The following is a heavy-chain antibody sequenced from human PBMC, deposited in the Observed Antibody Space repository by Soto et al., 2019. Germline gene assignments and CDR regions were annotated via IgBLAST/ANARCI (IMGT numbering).Heavy chain of an antibody. D-gene: IGHD3-22*01. Sequence: QPGGSLRLSCAASGFTFSSYGMHWVRQSPGKGLEWVAVISYDGSNKYYADSVKGRFTISRDNSKNTLYLQMNSLRAEDTAVYYCAKRWQWLGVHSYYDSSGYYPTWDYFDYWGQGTLVTVSS. CDR2: ISYDGSNK. V-gene: IGHV3-30*18. CDR1: GFTFSSYG. CDR3: AKRWQWLGVHSYYDSSGYYPTWDYFDY. J-gene: IGHJ4*02.